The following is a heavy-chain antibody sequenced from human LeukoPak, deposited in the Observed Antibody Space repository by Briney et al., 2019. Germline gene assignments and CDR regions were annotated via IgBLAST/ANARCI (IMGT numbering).Heavy chain of an antibody. CDR3: AELGITMIGGV. CDR2: INQDESAK. J-gene: IGHJ6*04. V-gene: IGHV3-7*01. CDR1: GFTFSRYW. D-gene: IGHD3-10*02. Sequence: GGSLRLSCAASGFTFSRYWMSWVRQAPGKGLEWVASINQDESAKFYVDSVRGRFTISRGNAKNSLYLQMNSLRAEDTAVYYCAELGITMIGGVWGKGTTVTISS.